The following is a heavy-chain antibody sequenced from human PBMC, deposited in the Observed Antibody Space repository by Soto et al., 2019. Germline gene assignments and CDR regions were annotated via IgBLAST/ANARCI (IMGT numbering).Heavy chain of an antibody. CDR2: IYDSGST. Sequence: RGNNGSCCVRQPPGKGLEWIGYIYDSGSTNYNPSLKSRVTISVDTSKNQFSLKLSSVTAADTAVYYCARAGAATLSDYWGQGTLVTVS. D-gene: IGHD2-15*01. CDR1: RGNNG. V-gene: IGHV4-61*01. CDR3: ARAGAATLSDY. J-gene: IGHJ4*02.